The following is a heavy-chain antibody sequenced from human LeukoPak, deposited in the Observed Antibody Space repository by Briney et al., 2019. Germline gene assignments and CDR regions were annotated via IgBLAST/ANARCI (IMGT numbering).Heavy chain of an antibody. CDR2: IYYDVGKK. V-gene: IGHV3-33*08. Sequence: GGSLRLSCAASGFTFSIYGMHWVRQAPGKGLGWVADIYYDVGKKYYADSVKGRFTISRDTAKKSPYLQMNRLRAENTALYYCARGSGSVYYSLLDVFDIWGQGTMVTV. D-gene: IGHD3-22*01. CDR1: GFTFSIYG. J-gene: IGHJ3*02. CDR3: ARGSGSVYYSLLDVFDI.